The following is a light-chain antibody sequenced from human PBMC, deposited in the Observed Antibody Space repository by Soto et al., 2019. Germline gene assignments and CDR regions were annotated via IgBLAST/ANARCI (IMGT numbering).Light chain of an antibody. CDR3: CSFAGSHTYYV. V-gene: IGLV2-8*01. J-gene: IGLJ1*01. CDR2: EVN. Sequence: QSALTQPPSASGSPGQSVAISCTGTSSDVGGYNYVSWYQQHPGKAPKLMIYEVNKRPSGVPDRFSGSKSGNTASLTISGLQVDDEADYYCCSFAGSHTYYVFGTGTKVTVL. CDR1: SSDVGGYNY.